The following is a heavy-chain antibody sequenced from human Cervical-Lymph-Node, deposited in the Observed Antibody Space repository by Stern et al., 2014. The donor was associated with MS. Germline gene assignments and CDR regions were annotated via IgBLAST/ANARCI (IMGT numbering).Heavy chain of an antibody. CDR1: GYTFTSYG. CDR2: ISAYNGNT. V-gene: IGHV1-18*01. CDR3: ARGDIVATITGYYYGMDV. D-gene: IGHD5-12*01. J-gene: IGHJ6*02. Sequence: VQLVESGAEVKKPGASVKVSCKASGYTFTSYGISWVRQAPGQGLEWMGWISAYNGNTNYAQKLQGRVTMTTDTSTSTAYMELRSLRSDDTAVYYCARGDIVATITGYYYGMDVWGQGTTVTVSS.